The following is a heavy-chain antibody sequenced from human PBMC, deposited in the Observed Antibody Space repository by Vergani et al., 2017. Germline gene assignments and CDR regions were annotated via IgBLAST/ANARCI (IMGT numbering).Heavy chain of an antibody. D-gene: IGHD3-3*01. CDR2: INHSGST. V-gene: IGHV4-34*01. J-gene: IGHJ4*02. CDR3: ARRGGALRFLEWLPFDY. Sequence: QVQLQQWGAGLLKPSETLSLTCAVYGGSFSGYYWSWIRQPPGKGLEWIGEINHSGSTNYNPSLKSRVTISVDTSKNQFSLKLSSVTAADTAVYYCARRGGALRFLEWLPFDYWGQGTLVTVSS. CDR1: GGSFSGYY.